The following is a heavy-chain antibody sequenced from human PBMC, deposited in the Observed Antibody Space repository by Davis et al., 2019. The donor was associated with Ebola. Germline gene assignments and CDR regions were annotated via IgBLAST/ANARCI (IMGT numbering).Heavy chain of an antibody. CDR2: IYPGDSDT. V-gene: IGHV5-51*01. D-gene: IGHD6-13*01. CDR1: GYTFTSYW. CDR3: ARSNEAAAGTGDFDY. Sequence: KVSCKASGYTFTSYWIGWVRQMPGKGLEWMGIIYPGDSDTRYSPSFQGQVTISADKSISTAYLQWSSLKASDTAMYYCARSNEAAAGTGDFDYWGQGTLVTVSS. J-gene: IGHJ4*02.